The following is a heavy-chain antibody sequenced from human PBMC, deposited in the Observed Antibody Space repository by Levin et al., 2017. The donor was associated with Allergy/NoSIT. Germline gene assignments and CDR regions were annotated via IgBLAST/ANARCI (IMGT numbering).Heavy chain of an antibody. J-gene: IGHJ4*02. D-gene: IGHD4-11*01. Sequence: PGGSLRLSCAASGFTFSSYSMNWVRQAPGKGLEWVSSISSSSSYIYYADSVKGRFTISRDNAKNSLYLQMNSLRAEDTAVYYCARDTVTFEFDGHTFDYWGQGTLVTVSS. CDR1: GFTFSSYS. V-gene: IGHV3-21*01. CDR3: ARDTVTFEFDGHTFDY. CDR2: ISSSSSYI.